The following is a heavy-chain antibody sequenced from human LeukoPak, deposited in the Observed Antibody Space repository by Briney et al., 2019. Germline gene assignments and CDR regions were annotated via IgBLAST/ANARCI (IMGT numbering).Heavy chain of an antibody. CDR1: GGSISSGDYY. V-gene: IGHV4-30-4*08. Sequence: SQTLSLTCTVSGGSISSGDYYWSWIRQPPGKGLEWIGYIYYSGSTHYNPSLKSRVTISVDTSKNQFSLKLSSVTAADTAVYYCARVGGDFWSGLVAYYFDYWGQGTLVTVSS. CDR3: ARVGGDFWSGLVAYYFDY. CDR2: IYYSGST. J-gene: IGHJ4*02. D-gene: IGHD3-3*01.